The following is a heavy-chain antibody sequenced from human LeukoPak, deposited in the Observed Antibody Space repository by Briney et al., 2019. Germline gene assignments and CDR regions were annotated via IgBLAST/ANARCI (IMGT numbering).Heavy chain of an antibody. CDR2: ISYDGTNE. CDR3: AKDRVRGSFYAGGGDFYHYALDV. V-gene: IGHV3-30*18. Sequence: QSGGSLRLSCAASGFTFRSYGMHWVRQAPGKGLEWVTLISYDGTNEYYADSVKGRFTISRDNSKNTLYLQMNSLTVEDTAVFYCAKDRVRGSFYAGGGDFYHYALDVWGQGTTVTVSS. D-gene: IGHD1-26*01. CDR1: GFTFRSYG. J-gene: IGHJ6*02.